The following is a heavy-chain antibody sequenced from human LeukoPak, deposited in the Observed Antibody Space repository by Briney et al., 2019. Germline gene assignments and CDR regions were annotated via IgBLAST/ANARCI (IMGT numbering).Heavy chain of an antibody. J-gene: IGHJ4*02. D-gene: IGHD3-16*01. CDR1: GFTFSSYS. V-gene: IGHV3-21*01. CDR3: ARGPYYDYAWGTDY. Sequence: GGSLRLSCAASGFTFSSYSMNWVRQAPGKGLEWVSSISSSSSYIYYADSVKGRFTISRDNAKNSLYLQMNSLRAEDTGVYYCARGPYYDYAWGTDYWGQGTLVTVSS. CDR2: ISSSSSYI.